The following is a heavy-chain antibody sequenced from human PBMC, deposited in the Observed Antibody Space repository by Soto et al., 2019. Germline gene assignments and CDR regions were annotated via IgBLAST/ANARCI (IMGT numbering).Heavy chain of an antibody. V-gene: IGHV4-34*01. CDR1: GGSFSGYY. Sequence: QVQLQQWGAGLLKPSETLSLTCAVYGGSFSGYYWSWIRQPPGKGLEWIGEINHSGSTNYNPSLKGRVTLSVDTSKNQFSLKLSSVTAADTAVYYCARAFGTGDKRGYFDYWGQGTLVTVSS. D-gene: IGHD7-27*01. J-gene: IGHJ4*02. CDR2: INHSGST. CDR3: ARAFGTGDKRGYFDY.